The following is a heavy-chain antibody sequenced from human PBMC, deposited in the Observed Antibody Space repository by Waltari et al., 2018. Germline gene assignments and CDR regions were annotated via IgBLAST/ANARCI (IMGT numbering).Heavy chain of an antibody. V-gene: IGHV1-69*12. D-gene: IGHD2-8*01. J-gene: IGHJ2*01. CDR3: ATLGYCTNGVCDRSHYWYFDL. CDR1: GGTFSSYA. CDR2: IIPIFGTA. Sequence: QVQLVQSGAEVKKPGSSVKVSCKASGGTFSSYAISWVRQAPGQGLEWMGGIIPIFGTANYAQKFQGRVTITADESTSTAYMELSSLRSEDTAVYYCATLGYCTNGVCDRSHYWYFDLWGRGTLVTVSS.